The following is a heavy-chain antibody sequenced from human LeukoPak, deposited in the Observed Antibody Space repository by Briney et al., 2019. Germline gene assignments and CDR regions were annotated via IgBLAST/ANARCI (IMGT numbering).Heavy chain of an antibody. V-gene: IGHV3-7*01. CDR3: ARAVLRFLEGDYYYYYMDV. Sequence: GGSLRLSCAAAGFTFSSYWISWVRQAPGKGLEWVANIKQDGSEKYYVDSVKGRFTISRDNAKNSLYLQMNSLRAEDTAVYYCARAVLRFLEGDYYYYYMDVWGKGTTVTVSS. J-gene: IGHJ6*03. CDR1: GFTFSSYW. CDR2: IKQDGSEK. D-gene: IGHD3-3*01.